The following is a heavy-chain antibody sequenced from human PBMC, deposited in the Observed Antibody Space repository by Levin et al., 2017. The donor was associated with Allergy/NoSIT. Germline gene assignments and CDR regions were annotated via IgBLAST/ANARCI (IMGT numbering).Heavy chain of an antibody. D-gene: IGHD1-26*01. CDR2: IKQDGSEK. V-gene: IGHV3-7*01. J-gene: IGHJ4*02. CDR3: ARDPPEWELPFDY. CDR1: GFTFSSYW. Sequence: ASVKVSCAASGFTFSSYWMSWVRQAPGKGLEWVANIKQDGSEKHYVASVKGRFTISRDNTKNSLYLQMNSLRAEDTAVYFCARDPPEWELPFDYWGQGTLVTVSS.